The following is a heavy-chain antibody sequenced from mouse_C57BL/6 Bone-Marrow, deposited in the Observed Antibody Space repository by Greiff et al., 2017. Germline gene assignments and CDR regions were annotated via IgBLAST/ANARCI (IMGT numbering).Heavy chain of an antibody. CDR3: AREGVDYYGSSWFAY. V-gene: IGHV3-6*01. D-gene: IGHD1-1*01. CDR1: GYSITSGYY. CDR2: ISYDGSN. J-gene: IGHJ3*01. Sequence: ESGPGLVKPSQSLSLTCSVTGYSITSGYYWNWIRQFPGNKLEWMGYISYDGSNNYNPSLKNRISITRDTSKNQFFLKLNSVTTEDTATYYCAREGVDYYGSSWFAYWGQGTLVTVSA.